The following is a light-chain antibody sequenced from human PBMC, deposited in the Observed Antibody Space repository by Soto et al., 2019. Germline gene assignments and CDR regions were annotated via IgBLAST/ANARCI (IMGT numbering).Light chain of an antibody. J-gene: IGKJ2*01. CDR3: LQDYSYPYT. V-gene: IGKV1-6*02. Sequence: AIQMTQSPSSLSASVGDRVTITCRASQAIRNDLGWYQQKPGKAPKLLIDGASSLQSGVPSRFSGSGSGTDFTLTISSLHPEDFATYYCLQDYSYPYTFGQGTKLEIK. CDR1: QAIRND. CDR2: GAS.